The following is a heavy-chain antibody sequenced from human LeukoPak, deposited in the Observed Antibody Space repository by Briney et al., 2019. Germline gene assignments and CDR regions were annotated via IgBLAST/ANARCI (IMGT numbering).Heavy chain of an antibody. CDR3: ARRPAGYYYGSGTYGDY. CDR1: GYSISSGYY. CDR2: IYHSGST. J-gene: IGHJ4*02. Sequence: SETLSLTCAVSGYSISSGYYWGWIRQPPGNGLEWIGSIYHSGSTYYNPSLKSRVTISVDTSKNQFSLKLSSVTAADTAVYYCARRPAGYYYGSGTYGDYLGQGTLVTVSS. D-gene: IGHD3-10*01. V-gene: IGHV4-38-2*01.